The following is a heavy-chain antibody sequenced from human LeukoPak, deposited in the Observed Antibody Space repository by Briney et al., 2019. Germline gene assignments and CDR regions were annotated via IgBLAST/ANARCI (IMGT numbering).Heavy chain of an antibody. CDR1: GFTVSSNY. J-gene: IGHJ2*01. Sequence: PPGGSLRLSCAASGFTVSSNYMSWVRQAPGKGLEWVSVIYSGGSTYYADSVKGRFTISRDNSKNTLFLQMNSLSAEATAVYYCARSHGGNYWYFDLWGRGTLVTVSS. D-gene: IGHD4-23*01. CDR3: ARSHGGNYWYFDL. CDR2: IYSGGST. V-gene: IGHV3-53*01.